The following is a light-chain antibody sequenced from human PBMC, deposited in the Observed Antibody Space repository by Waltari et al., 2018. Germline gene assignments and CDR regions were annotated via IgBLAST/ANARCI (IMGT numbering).Light chain of an antibody. Sequence: DIVLTQPPDSLAVSPGERATIDCKSSQGVFYISDNKHYLAWYQLKPGQPPKLLIYWASTRDSGVPDRFSGSGSGTHFTLSISGLQAEDVAVYYCQQYYSTSLTFGGGTKVEIK. CDR1: QGVFYISDNKHY. CDR2: WAS. V-gene: IGKV4-1*01. J-gene: IGKJ4*01. CDR3: QQYYSTSLT.